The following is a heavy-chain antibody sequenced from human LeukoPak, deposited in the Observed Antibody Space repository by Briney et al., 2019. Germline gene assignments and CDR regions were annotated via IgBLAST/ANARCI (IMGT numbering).Heavy chain of an antibody. Sequence: PGGFLRLSCAASRFSVSSTYMSWVRQAPGKGLEWVSVIYSGGTTYYADSVKGRFTISRDSSKNTLCLQMNSLRAEDTAVYYCARAHCRSTSCYYGDAFDIWGQGTMVTVSS. CDR3: ARAHCRSTSCYYGDAFDI. CDR2: IYSGGTT. V-gene: IGHV3-53*01. CDR1: RFSVSSTY. D-gene: IGHD2-2*01. J-gene: IGHJ3*02.